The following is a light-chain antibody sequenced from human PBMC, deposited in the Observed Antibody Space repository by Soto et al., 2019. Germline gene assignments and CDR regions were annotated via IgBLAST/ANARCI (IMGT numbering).Light chain of an antibody. CDR1: QSVGTY. V-gene: IGKV3-11*01. CDR2: DAS. J-gene: IGKJ4*01. Sequence: EIVLTQSPATLSLSPGERATLSCRASQSVGTYFAWYQQKPGQAPRLLIYDASNRATGIRARFSGSGSGTDFTLTISSLEPEDFAVYYCQQRSNWPSTFGGGTKVEIK. CDR3: QQRSNWPST.